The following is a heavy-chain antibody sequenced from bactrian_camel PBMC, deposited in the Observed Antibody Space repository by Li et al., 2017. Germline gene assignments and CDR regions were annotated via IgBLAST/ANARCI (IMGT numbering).Heavy chain of an antibody. V-gene: IGHV3S40*01. D-gene: IGHD6*01. Sequence: VQLVESGGGLVQPGGSLRLSCAASGFTFRIADMSWIRQAPGKGLEWVSVINSGGDSTYYADSVKGRFTISGDKAENTVYLQMTGLKSEDTAAYYCAADGGNWWDFPYWGQGTQVTVS. CDR2: INSGGDST. CDR1: GFTFRIAD. J-gene: IGHJ6*01. CDR3: AADGGNWWDFPY.